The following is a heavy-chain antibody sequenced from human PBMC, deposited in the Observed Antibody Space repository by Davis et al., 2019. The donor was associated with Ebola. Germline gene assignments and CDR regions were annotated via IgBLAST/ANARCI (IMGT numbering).Heavy chain of an antibody. CDR1: GDSVSTAG. J-gene: IGHJ4*02. CDR2: TYYNSKWYN. CDR3: ARGWLRSGFDY. V-gene: IGHV6-1*01. Sequence: HSQTLSLTCAISGDSVSTAGWNWIRQSPSRGLEWLGRTYYNSKWYNDYAASVKSRITINPDTSKNQFSLQLTSVTPEDTAVYYCARGWLRSGFDYWGQGAPVTVSS. D-gene: IGHD5-12*01.